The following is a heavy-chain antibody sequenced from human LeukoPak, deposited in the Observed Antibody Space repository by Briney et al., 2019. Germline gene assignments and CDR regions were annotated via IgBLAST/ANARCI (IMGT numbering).Heavy chain of an antibody. V-gene: IGHV4-59*01. D-gene: IGHD2-15*01. CDR1: GGSISSYY. J-gene: IGHJ6*03. Sequence: SETLSLTCTVSGGSISSYYWSWIRQPPGKGLEWIGYIYYSWSTNYNPSLKSRVTISVDTSKNQFSLKLSSVTAADTAVYYFARAAGYCSGGSCYYYYYYYMDVWGKGTTVTVSS. CDR3: ARAAGYCSGGSCYYYYYYYMDV. CDR2: IYYSWST.